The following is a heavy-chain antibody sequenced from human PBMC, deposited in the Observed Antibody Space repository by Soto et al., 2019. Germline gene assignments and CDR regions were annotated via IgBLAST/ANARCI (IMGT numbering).Heavy chain of an antibody. CDR1: GFTFSSYG. CDR3: AKGRAFLGELSSYFDY. J-gene: IGHJ4*02. CDR2: ISYDGSNK. Sequence: GGSLRLSCAASGFTFSSYGMHWVRQAPGKGLEWVAVISYDGSNKYYADSVKGRFTISRDNSKNTLYLQMNSLRAEDTAVYYCAKGRAFLGELSSYFDYWGQGTLVTVSS. D-gene: IGHD3-16*02. V-gene: IGHV3-30*18.